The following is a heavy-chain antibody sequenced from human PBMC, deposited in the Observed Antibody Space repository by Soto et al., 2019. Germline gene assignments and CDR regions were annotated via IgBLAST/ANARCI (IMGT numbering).Heavy chain of an antibody. V-gene: IGHV1-18*01. CDR1: GYSFTRYG. CDR3: ARMGDVPYYYYGLDV. J-gene: IGHJ6*02. CDR2: ISGYNANT. D-gene: IGHD3-16*01. Sequence: QVQLVQSGAEVKKPGASVKVSCKASGYSFTRYGISWVRQAPEQGLEWMGWISGYNANTNYPENLQGRVTMTTDTSTSTAYMEVRNLISDDTAVYYCARMGDVPYYYYGLDVWGQGTRVTVSS.